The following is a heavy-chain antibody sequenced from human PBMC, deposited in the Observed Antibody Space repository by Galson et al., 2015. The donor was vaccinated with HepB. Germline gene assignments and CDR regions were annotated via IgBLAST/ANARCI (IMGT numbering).Heavy chain of an antibody. CDR1: GFTFSSSA. Sequence: SLRLSCAASGFTFSSSAMSWVRQAPGRGLEWVVSISGSGGRTYNADSVKGRFTISRDNPTNTLYLQINSLRAEDTAVYYCAKVRYDFWSGYSNRRGQADVHGAFDIWGQGTMVTVSS. D-gene: IGHD3-3*01. J-gene: IGHJ3*02. CDR2: ISGSGGRT. CDR3: AKVRYDFWSGYSNRRGQADVHGAFDI. V-gene: IGHV3-23*01.